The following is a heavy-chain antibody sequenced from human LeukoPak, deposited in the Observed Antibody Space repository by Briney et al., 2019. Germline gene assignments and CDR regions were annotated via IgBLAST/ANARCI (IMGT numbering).Heavy chain of an antibody. Sequence: GGSLRLSCAASGFTLTSHWMSWARQAPGKGLEWVANIKQDGSEKFYVDSVKGRFTISRDNAKKSLYLQMNSLRAEDTAVYYCVRPVYFAADYWGQGTLVTVSS. J-gene: IGHJ4*02. CDR3: VRPVYFAADY. CDR1: GFTLTSHW. D-gene: IGHD5/OR15-5a*01. CDR2: IKQDGSEK. V-gene: IGHV3-7*01.